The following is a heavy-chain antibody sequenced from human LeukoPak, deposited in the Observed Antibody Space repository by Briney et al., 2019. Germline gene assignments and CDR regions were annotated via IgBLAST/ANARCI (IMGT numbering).Heavy chain of an antibody. Sequence: PSETLSLTCTVSGGSISSSSYYWGWIRQPPGKGLEWIGSIYYSGSTYYNPSLKSRVTISVDTSKNQFSLKLSSVTAADTAVYYCARHQIKWIAAAGTALDYWGRGTLVTVSS. J-gene: IGHJ4*02. CDR2: IYYSGST. V-gene: IGHV4-39*01. CDR1: GGSISSSSYY. D-gene: IGHD6-13*01. CDR3: ARHQIKWIAAAGTALDY.